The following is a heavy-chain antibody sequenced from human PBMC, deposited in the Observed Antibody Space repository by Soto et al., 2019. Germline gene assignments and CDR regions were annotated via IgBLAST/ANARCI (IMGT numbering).Heavy chain of an antibody. D-gene: IGHD6-19*01. V-gene: IGHV3-21*01. CDR3: ARDRALAVAGTWYFDL. Sequence: PGWSLRLSCASSVFTFISYSMNWVRQAPGKGLEWVSSISSSSSYIYYADSVKGRFTISRDNAKNSLYLQMNSLRAEDTAVYYCARDRALAVAGTWYFDLWGRGTLVTVPQ. CDR2: ISSSSSYI. CDR1: VFTFISYS. J-gene: IGHJ2*01.